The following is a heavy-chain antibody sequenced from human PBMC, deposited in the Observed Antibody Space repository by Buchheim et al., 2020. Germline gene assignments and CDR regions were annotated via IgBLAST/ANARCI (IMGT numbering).Heavy chain of an antibody. J-gene: IGHJ6*03. CDR1: GGSISNSDSYY. Sequence: QQQLQESGPGLVKPSETLSLTCTVSGGSISNSDSYYWGWIRQPPGKGLEWIGSIYYGGSTYYNPSLKSRVTISVDTSKNQFSLKLSSVTAADTAVYYCARQITMVRGLTVQDYHYMDVWGKGTTGTVSS. CDR2: IYYGGST. D-gene: IGHD3-10*01. V-gene: IGHV4-39*01. CDR3: ARQITMVRGLTVQDYHYMDV.